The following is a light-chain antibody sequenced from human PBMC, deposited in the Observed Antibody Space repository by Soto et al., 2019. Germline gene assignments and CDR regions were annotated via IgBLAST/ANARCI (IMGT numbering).Light chain of an antibody. CDR3: SSYTTSSTLV. J-gene: IGLJ1*01. CDR1: RNDVGGYNF. V-gene: IGLV2-14*03. Sequence: QSALTQPASVSGSPGQSVSISCTGTRNDVGGYNFVSWYQQHPGKVPKLLIYDVNKRPSGLSNRFSGSQSGNTAYLTISGLQTEDEADYYSSSYTTSSTLVFGTGTKVTVL. CDR2: DVN.